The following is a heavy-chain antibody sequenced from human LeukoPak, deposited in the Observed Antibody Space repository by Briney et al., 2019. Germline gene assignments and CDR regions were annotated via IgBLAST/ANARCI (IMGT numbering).Heavy chain of an antibody. Sequence: SETLSLTCTASGYSITSGYYWGWIRQPPGKGLEWIGSIYHSGSTYYNPALQSRLTISIDTSKNQFSLKLMSVTAADTAVYYCARDSGTTGEVKFDPWGQGTLVTVSS. CDR3: ARDSGTTGEVKFDP. CDR1: GYSITSGYY. CDR2: IYHSGST. J-gene: IGHJ5*02. V-gene: IGHV4-38-2*02. D-gene: IGHD3-10*01.